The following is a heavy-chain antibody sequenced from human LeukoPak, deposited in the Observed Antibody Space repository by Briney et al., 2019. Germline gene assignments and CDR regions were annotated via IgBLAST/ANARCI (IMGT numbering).Heavy chain of an antibody. D-gene: IGHD2-15*01. V-gene: IGHV3-15*01. J-gene: IGHJ4*02. Sequence: PGGSLRLSCAASGFTFTNAWMSWVRQAPGKGLEWVGRIKSQTDGGTTDYAAPVKGRFTISRDDSKNTLYLQMNSLKTEDTAVYYCAAVRSTGYCSGGTCYRNSYWGQGTLVTVSS. CDR2: IKSQTDGGTT. CDR3: AAVRSTGYCSGGTCYRNSY. CDR1: GFTFTNAW.